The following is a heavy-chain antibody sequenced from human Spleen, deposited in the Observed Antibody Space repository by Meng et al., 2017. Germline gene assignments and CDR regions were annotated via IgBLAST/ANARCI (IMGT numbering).Heavy chain of an antibody. D-gene: IGHD5/OR15-5a*01. CDR1: GFTLSRCT. V-gene: IGHV3-21*04. J-gene: IGHJ6*02. CDR3: ARDVLTEYYYYGMDF. CDR2: ISGSGETI. Sequence: GESLKISCAASGFTLSRCTMTWVRQAPGEGLEWVSTISGSGETIYYADSVKGRFTITRDNAKNSLYLQMNSLRAEDTAIYYCARDVLTEYYYYGMDFWGQGTTVTVSS.